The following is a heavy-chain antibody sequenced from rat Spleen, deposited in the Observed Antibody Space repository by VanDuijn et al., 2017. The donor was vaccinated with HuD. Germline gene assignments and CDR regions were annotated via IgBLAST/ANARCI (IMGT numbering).Heavy chain of an antibody. Sequence: EVQLVESGGGLVQPGRSLKLSCAASGFTFSDYNMAWVRQAPKKGLEWVATISYDGSSPYYRDSVKGRFTISRDNAKSTLYLQMDSLRSEDTATYYCARDLYYYDGQGVMDAWGQGASVTVSS. D-gene: IGHD1-12*02. CDR2: ISYDGSSP. CDR3: ARDLYYYDGQGVMDA. J-gene: IGHJ4*01. CDR1: GFTFSDYN. V-gene: IGHV5-7*01.